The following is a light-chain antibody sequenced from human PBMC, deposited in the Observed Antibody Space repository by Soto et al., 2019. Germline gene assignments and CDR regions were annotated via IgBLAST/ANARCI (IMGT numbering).Light chain of an antibody. V-gene: IGKV1-39*01. CDR2: AAS. CDR3: QQRGDTPPWT. J-gene: IGKJ1*01. Sequence: DIQMTQSPSSLSASVGDTVTITCRASQSIRIYLNWYQQKPGKAPELLVFAASSLQSGVPSRFSGSGSGTDFTLTISSLQPEDFATYYCQQRGDTPPWTCGQGTKVDIK. CDR1: QSIRIY.